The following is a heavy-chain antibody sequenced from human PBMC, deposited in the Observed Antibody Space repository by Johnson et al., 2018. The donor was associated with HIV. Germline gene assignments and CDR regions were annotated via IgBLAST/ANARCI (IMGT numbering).Heavy chain of an antibody. CDR3: AKDLYSSSWTNDAFDI. CDR1: GFTFRDHA. V-gene: IGHV3-30*04. D-gene: IGHD6-13*01. CDR2: ISNDGSNK. J-gene: IGHJ3*02. Sequence: QVQLVESGGGVVQPGRSQRLSCAASGFTFRDHAIHWVRQAPGKGLEWLAVISNDGSNKYYADSVKGRFTISRDNSKNTLYLQMNRLRAEDTAVYYCAKDLYSSSWTNDAFDIWGQGTMVTVSS.